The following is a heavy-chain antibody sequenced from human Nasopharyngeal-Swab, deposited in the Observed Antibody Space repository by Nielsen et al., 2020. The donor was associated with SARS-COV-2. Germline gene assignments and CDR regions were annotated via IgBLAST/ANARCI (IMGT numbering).Heavy chain of an antibody. CDR2: INHSGGT. J-gene: IGHJ4*02. CDR1: GWSFSGYY. D-gene: IGHD2-8*01. Sequence: GSLRLSCAVDGWSFSGYYWSWIRQPPGKGLEWIGEINHSGGTRYNPSLKSRVTISVDTSKNQFSLKLSSVTAADTAVYYCARLDYGVYVDYWGQGTLVTVSS. V-gene: IGHV4-34*01. CDR3: ARLDYGVYVDY.